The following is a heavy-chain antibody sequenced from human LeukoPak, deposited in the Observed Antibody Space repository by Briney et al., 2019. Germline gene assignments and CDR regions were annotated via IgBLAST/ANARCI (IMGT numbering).Heavy chain of an antibody. CDR1: GGSISSYY. J-gene: IGHJ4*02. CDR2: IYYSGST. V-gene: IGHV4-59*01. Sequence: SETLSLTCTVSGGSISSYYWSWIRQPPGKGLEWIGYIYYSGSTNYNPSLKSRVTISVDTSKNQFSLKLSSVTAADTAVYYCARVDSSSWPLYYFDYWGQGTLVTVSS. CDR3: ARVDSSSWPLYYFDY. D-gene: IGHD6-13*01.